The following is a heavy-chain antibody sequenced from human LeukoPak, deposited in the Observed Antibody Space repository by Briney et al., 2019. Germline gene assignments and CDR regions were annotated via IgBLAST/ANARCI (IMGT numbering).Heavy chain of an antibody. D-gene: IGHD4-17*01. V-gene: IGHV3-23*01. CDR3: ARGTTVDY. CDR2: ISGPGGST. Sequence: GSLRLSCAASGFSLCSYAMTCASHGPGKGLEWVSAISGPGGSTFYADSVKGRFTISTDNSKNTLNLQMNSLRAEDTATYYCARGTTVDYWGQGTLLTVSS. CDR1: GFSLCSYA. J-gene: IGHJ4*02.